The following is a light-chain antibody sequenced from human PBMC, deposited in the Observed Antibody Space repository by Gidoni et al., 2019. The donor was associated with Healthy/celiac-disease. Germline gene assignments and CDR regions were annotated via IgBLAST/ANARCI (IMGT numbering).Light chain of an antibody. V-gene: IGLV2-23*02. J-gene: IGLJ1*01. CDR2: EVS. CDR3: CSYAGSSTLWV. Sequence: QSALTQPASVFGSPAQSITISCTGTSSDVGSYNLVSWYQQHPGKAPKLMIYEVSKRPSGFSNRFSGSKSGNTASLTISGLQAEDEADYYCCSYAGSSTLWVFGTGTKVTVL. CDR1: SSDVGSYNL.